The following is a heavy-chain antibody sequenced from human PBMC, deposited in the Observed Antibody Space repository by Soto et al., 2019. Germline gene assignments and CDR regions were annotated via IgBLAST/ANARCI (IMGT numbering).Heavy chain of an antibody. CDR1: GGTFSSYT. V-gene: IGHV1-69*08. CDR3: ARDHSLLEVDYNEGEVWFDP. J-gene: IGHJ5*02. D-gene: IGHD4-4*01. CDR2: IIPILGIA. Sequence: QVQLVQSGAEVKKPGSSVKVSCKASGGTFSSYTISWVRQAPGQGLEWMGRIIPILGIANDAQQFQGQVTATADKSTSTAYMELSSLRAEDTAVYYCARDHSLLEVDYNEGEVWFDPWGQGTLVTVSS.